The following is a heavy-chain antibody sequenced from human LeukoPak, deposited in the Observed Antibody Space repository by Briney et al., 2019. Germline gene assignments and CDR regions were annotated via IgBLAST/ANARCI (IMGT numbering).Heavy chain of an antibody. Sequence: VRSLRLSCAASGFTFSKYWMLWVRQAPGKGLESVSRINTDGTVTTYADSVKGRFTVSRDNADNTMFLQMNSVRDEDTAVYYCATKQWLAPPPDSWGQGTPVTVSS. J-gene: IGHJ4*02. D-gene: IGHD6-19*01. CDR1: GFTFSKYW. CDR2: INTDGTVT. V-gene: IGHV3-74*01. CDR3: ATKQWLAPPPDS.